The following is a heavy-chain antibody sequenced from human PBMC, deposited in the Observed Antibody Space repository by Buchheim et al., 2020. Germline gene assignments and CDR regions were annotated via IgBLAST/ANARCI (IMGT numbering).Heavy chain of an antibody. CDR1: GGSVTSGSYS. J-gene: IGHJ4*02. Sequence: QVQLQESGPGLVKPSETLSLTCTVSGGSVTSGSYSWSWIRQPPGEGLEWIWSISSSGSTNYNPSLKSRVTISVDTSKNQVSLKVKSVTAADTAVYYCARGDYSRHDYWGQGTL. D-gene: IGHD4-11*01. CDR2: ISSSGST. V-gene: IGHV4-61*01. CDR3: ARGDYSRHDY.